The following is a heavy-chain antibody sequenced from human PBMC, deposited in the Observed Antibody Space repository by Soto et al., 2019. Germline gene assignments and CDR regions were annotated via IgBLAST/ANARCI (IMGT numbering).Heavy chain of an antibody. V-gene: IGHV4-61*01. Sequence: LSLTCTVSGGSVSSGSYYWTWLRQPPGKGLEWIGHHYSGSTNYNLSLKSRVAISEDTSKNQFSLELSSVTSADKAVYFCASGSNYGIVTGYQHEAKFGYWSEGTPVTV. CDR3: ASGSNYGIVTGYQHEAKFGY. CDR2: HYSGST. D-gene: IGHD3-9*01. J-gene: IGHJ4*02. CDR1: GGSVSSGSYY.